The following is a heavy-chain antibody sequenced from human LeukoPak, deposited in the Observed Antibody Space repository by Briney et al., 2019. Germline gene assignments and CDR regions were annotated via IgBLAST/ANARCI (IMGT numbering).Heavy chain of an antibody. Sequence: PSETLSLTCTVSGGSISSSSYYCGWIRQPPGKGLEWIGSIYYSGSTYYNPSLKSRVTISVDTSKNQFSLKLSSVTAADTAVYYCARGEQRFCRDCYSCWGQGTLVTVSS. CDR1: GGSISSSSYY. V-gene: IGHV4-39*01. J-gene: IGHJ4*02. CDR3: ARGEQRFCRDCYSC. D-gene: IGHD2-21*02. CDR2: IYYSGST.